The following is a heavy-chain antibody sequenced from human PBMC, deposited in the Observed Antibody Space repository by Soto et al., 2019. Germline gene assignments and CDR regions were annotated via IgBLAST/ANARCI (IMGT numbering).Heavy chain of an antibody. D-gene: IGHD3-10*01. V-gene: IGHV5-51*01. Sequence: PGEALKISCKGSGYSFTSYWIGWVRQMPGKGLEWMGIIYPSDSDTRYSPSFQGQVTISADKSISTAYLQWSSLKASDTAMYYCARSKLYGSGSYYNVGYYYYGMDVWGQGTTVTVSS. CDR1: GYSFTSYW. CDR3: ARSKLYGSGSYYNVGYYYYGMDV. CDR2: IYPSDSDT. J-gene: IGHJ6*02.